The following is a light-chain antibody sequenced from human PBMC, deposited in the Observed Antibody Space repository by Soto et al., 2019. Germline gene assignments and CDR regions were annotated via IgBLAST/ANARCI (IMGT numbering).Light chain of an antibody. CDR3: LQHNSYPLT. V-gene: IGKV1-17*01. J-gene: IGKJ1*01. CDR2: SAS. CDR1: QGIRNY. Sequence: DIQMTQSPSSLSASGGDRVTITCRASQGIRNYLGWYQQKPGKAPTRLIYSASSLQSGIPPRFSGSGSGTGFTLTVSSLQPEDFANYYCLQHNSYPLTLGQGTKVDIK.